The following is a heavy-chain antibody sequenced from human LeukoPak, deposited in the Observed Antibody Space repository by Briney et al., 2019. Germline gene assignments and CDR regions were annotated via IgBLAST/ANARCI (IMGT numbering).Heavy chain of an antibody. Sequence: GGSLRLSCAASGFSFSSYWMSWVRQAPGKGLEWVANIKHDGSDKYFVDSTVKGRFTISRDNAKNSLYLQMNSLRAEDTAVYYCVREKNADYFDSWGQGTLVTVSS. V-gene: IGHV3-7*01. CDR3: VREKNADYFDS. J-gene: IGHJ4*02. CDR1: GFSFSSYW. CDR2: IKHDGSDK.